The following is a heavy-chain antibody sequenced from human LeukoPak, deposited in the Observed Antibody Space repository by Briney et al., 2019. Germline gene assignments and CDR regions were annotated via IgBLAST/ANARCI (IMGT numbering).Heavy chain of an antibody. CDR3: ARVGPSPYFDY. V-gene: IGHV1-8*03. J-gene: IGHJ4*02. Sequence: VASVKVSCKASGYTFTSYDINWVRQATGQGLEWMGWMSPNSGNTGYAQKFQGRVTITRNTSISTAYMELSSLRSEDTAVYYCARVGPSPYFDYWGQGTLVTVSS. CDR1: GYTFTSYD. D-gene: IGHD3/OR15-3a*01. CDR2: MSPNSGNT.